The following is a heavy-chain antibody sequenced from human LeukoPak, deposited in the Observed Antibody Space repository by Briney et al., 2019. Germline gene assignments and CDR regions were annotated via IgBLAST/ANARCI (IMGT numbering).Heavy chain of an antibody. V-gene: IGHV1-8*03. CDR2: MNPNSGNT. CDR3: ARGHLAWGGLDY. Sequence: ASVKVSCKASGYTFTSYDINWLRQATGQGLEWMGWMNPNSGNTGYAQKFQGRVTITRDTSITTAYMELNSLRSEDTAVYYCARGHLAWGGLDYWGQGPLVTVPS. CDR1: GYTFTSYD. J-gene: IGHJ4*02. D-gene: IGHD7-27*01.